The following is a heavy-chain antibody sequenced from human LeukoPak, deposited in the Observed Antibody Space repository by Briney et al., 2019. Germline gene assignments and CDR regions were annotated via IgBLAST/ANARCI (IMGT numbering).Heavy chain of an antibody. CDR3: AKGLSGSPPPY. J-gene: IGHJ4*02. CDR2: ISYDGSNK. V-gene: IGHV3-30*18. CDR1: GFIFSSYA. D-gene: IGHD3-10*01. Sequence: PGGSLRLSCAASGFIFSSYAMHWVRQAPGKGLEWVAVISYDGSNKNYADSVKGRFTISRDNSKNTLYLQMNSLRAEDTAVYYCAKGLSGSPPPYWGQGTLVTVSS.